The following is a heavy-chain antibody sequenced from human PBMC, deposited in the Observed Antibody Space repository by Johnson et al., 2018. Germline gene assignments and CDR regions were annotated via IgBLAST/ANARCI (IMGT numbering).Heavy chain of an antibody. D-gene: IGHD2-15*01. CDR1: GFTFSSYG. Sequence: QVQLVQSGGGVVQPGRSLRLSCAASGFTFSSYGMHWVRQAPGKGLEWVAVISYDGSNKYYADSVKGRFTISRDNSKNTLYLQKNSLRAEDTAVYYCAKDWGDCSGGSCYAAFDIWGQGTMVTVSS. CDR2: ISYDGSNK. V-gene: IGHV3-30*18. CDR3: AKDWGDCSGGSCYAAFDI. J-gene: IGHJ3*02.